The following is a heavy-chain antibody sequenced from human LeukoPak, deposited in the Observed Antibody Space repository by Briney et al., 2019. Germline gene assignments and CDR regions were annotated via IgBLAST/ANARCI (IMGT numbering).Heavy chain of an antibody. V-gene: IGHV1-24*01. J-gene: IGHJ4*02. CDR2: FDPEDGET. CDR3: ATRLLWFGELSHGFVY. Sequence: ASVKVSCKVSGYTLTELSMHWVRQAPGKGLEWVGGFDPEDGETIYAQKFQGRVTMTEDTSTDTAYMELSSLRSEDTAVYYCATRLLWFGELSHGFVYWGQGTLVTVSS. D-gene: IGHD3-10*01. CDR1: GYTLTELS.